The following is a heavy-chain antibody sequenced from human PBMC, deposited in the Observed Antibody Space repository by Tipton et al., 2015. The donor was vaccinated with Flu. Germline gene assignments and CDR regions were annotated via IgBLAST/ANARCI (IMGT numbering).Heavy chain of an antibody. J-gene: IGHJ4*02. V-gene: IGHV3-7*03. D-gene: IGHD2-21*01. CDR2: IKQDGSEK. CDR3: ARQIGGGDCY. CDR1: GITFSSYA. Sequence: SLRLSCTASGITFSSYAMSWVRQAPGKGLEWVANIKQDGSEKYYVDSVKGRFTISRDNAKNSVYLQMNSLRADDTAVYYCARQIGGGDCYWGQGALVTVSS.